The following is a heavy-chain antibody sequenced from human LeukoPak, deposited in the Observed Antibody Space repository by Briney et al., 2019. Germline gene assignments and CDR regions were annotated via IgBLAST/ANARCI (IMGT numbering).Heavy chain of an antibody. CDR2: IRGKAYGGTT. V-gene: IGHV3-49*04. Sequence: GGSLRLSCTASGFTFGDYAMSWVRQAPGKGLEWVGFIRGKAYGGTTEYAASVKGRFTISRDDSKSIAYLQMNSLKPEDTAVFYCTSLFYDWGVYCQDYWARGPLVTVSS. CDR1: GFTFGDYA. J-gene: IGHJ4*02. D-gene: IGHD2-21*01. CDR3: TSLFYDWGVYCQDY.